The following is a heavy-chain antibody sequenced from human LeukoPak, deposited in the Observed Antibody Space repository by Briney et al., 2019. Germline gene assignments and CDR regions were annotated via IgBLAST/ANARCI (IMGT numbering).Heavy chain of an antibody. CDR1: GFTFTDYF. V-gene: IGHV3-11*04. Sequence: GGSLRLSCAASGFTFTDYFMNWIRQAPGKGLEWVSSISISGSTIYYADSVKGRFTISRDNAKNSLYLQMNSLRAEDTAVYYCARDRNDGWFDPWGQGTLVTVSS. CDR3: ARDRNDGWFDP. D-gene: IGHD1-1*01. J-gene: IGHJ5*02. CDR2: ISISGSTI.